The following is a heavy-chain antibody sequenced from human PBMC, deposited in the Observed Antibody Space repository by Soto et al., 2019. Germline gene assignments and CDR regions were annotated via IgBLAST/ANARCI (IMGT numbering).Heavy chain of an antibody. CDR1: GFTFDDFA. V-gene: IGHV3-9*01. J-gene: IGHJ4*02. Sequence: GGAPRLSCAAPGFTFDDFAIHWGRQAPGKGLEWVSGISWNSGSIGYADSVKGRFTISRDNAKNSLYLQMNSLRAEDTALYYCAKAQTYSSSSVFDYWGQGTLVTV. CDR2: ISWNSGSI. D-gene: IGHD6-6*01. CDR3: AKAQTYSSSSVFDY.